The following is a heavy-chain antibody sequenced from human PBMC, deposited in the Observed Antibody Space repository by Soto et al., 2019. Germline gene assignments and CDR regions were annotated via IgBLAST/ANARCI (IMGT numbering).Heavy chain of an antibody. V-gene: IGHV2-5*02. D-gene: IGHD5-12*01. J-gene: IGHJ3*02. CDR3: AHRYPNSGYDNRDAFDI. CDR2: IYWDDDK. Sequence: HITLKESGPMLVKPTQTLTLTCTFAGFSLSTSRVGVGWIRQPPGKALEWLALIYWDDDKRYSPSLKSRLTITKDTSKNQVVLTMTNMDPVDTATYYCAHRYPNSGYDNRDAFDICRQGTMVTVSS. CDR1: GFSLSTSRVG.